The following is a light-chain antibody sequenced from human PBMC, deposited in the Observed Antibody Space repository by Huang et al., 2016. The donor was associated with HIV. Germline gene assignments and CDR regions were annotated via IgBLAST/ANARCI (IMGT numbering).Light chain of an antibody. CDR3: HQYNAWQT. CDR2: DAS. J-gene: IGKJ2*01. CDR1: QSVTTS. V-gene: IGKV3-15*01. Sequence: EIVMTQSPASLSVSPGERATLSCRASQSVTTSVAWYQQRPGQAPRLLIYDASTSATGVSARFSGGGSGTEFTITISGLQSEDVAVYYCHQYNAWQTFGQGTKLQIK.